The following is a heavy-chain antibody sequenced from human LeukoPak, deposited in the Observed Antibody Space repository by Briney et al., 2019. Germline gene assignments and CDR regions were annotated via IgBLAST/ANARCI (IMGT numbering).Heavy chain of an antibody. Sequence: GASVKVSCKASGYTFTGYYMHWVRQAPGQGLEWMGRINPNSGGTNYAQKFQGRVTMTRDTSISTAYMELSRLRSDDTAVYYCARDGAIAARQVDYWGQGTQVTVSS. CDR2: INPNSGGT. J-gene: IGHJ4*02. CDR1: GYTFTGYY. D-gene: IGHD6-6*01. V-gene: IGHV1-2*06. CDR3: ARDGAIAARQVDY.